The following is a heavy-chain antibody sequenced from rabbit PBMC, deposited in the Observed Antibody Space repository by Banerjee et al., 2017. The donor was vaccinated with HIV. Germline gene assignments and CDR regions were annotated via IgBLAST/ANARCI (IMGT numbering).Heavy chain of an antibody. D-gene: IGHD3-1*01. CDR1: GFSFSSSYW. J-gene: IGHJ4*01. Sequence: QEQLEESGGDLVKPEGSLTLTCTASGFSFSSSYWLWWVRQAPGKGLEWIACIDTGSSGTTYYASWAKGRFTISKTSSTTVTLQMTSLTAADTATYFCARLWADTRGNLNLWGPGTLVTVS. V-gene: IGHV1S45*01. CDR2: IDTGSSGTT. CDR3: ARLWADTRGNLNL.